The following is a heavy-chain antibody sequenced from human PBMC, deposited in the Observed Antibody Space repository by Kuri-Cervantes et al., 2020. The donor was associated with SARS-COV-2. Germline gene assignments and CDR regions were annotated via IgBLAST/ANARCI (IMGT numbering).Heavy chain of an antibody. CDR2: IYYSGSN. Sequence: SETLSLTCTVSGGSISSSSYYWGWIRQPPGKGLESIGSIYYSGSNYYNTYLKSRVTISVDTSKNQFSLKLSSVTAADTAVYYCARQGDGGFRAVAGTTEWGYWGQGTLVTVSS. D-gene: IGHD6-19*01. J-gene: IGHJ4*02. CDR3: ARQGDGGFRAVAGTTEWGY. CDR1: GGSISSSSYY. V-gene: IGHV4-39*01.